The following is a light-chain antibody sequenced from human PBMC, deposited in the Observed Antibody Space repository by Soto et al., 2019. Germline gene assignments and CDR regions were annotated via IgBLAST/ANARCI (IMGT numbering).Light chain of an antibody. V-gene: IGLV2-11*01. Sequence: QSALTQPRSGSGSPGQSVTISCTGTSSDVGGYNYVSWYQQHPGKAPKLMIYDVSKRPSGVPDRFSGSKSGNTASLTISGLNAEDEADYYCCSSAGRYTLVFGGGTELTV. CDR1: SSDVGGYNY. CDR3: CSSAGRYTLV. CDR2: DVS. J-gene: IGLJ2*01.